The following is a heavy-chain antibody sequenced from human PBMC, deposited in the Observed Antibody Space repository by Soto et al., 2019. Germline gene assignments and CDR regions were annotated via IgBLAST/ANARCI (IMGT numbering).Heavy chain of an antibody. CDR2: IYYSGST. D-gene: IGHD2-15*01. V-gene: IGHV4-59*01. Sequence: ETLSRTGTVSGGSISSYYWSWIRQPPGKGLEWIGYIYYSGSTNHNPSLKSRVTISVDTSKNQFSLKLSSVTAADTAVYYCARVRCSGGSCSGYNWFDPWGQGTLVTVSS. CDR1: GGSISSYY. J-gene: IGHJ5*02. CDR3: ARVRCSGGSCSGYNWFDP.